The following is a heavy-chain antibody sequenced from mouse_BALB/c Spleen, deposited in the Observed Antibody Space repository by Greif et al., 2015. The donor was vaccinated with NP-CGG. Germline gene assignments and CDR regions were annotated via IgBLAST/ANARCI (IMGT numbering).Heavy chain of an antibody. CDR2: IYPGDGDT. Sequence: VQLQQSGAELVRPGSSVKISCKASGYAFSSYWMNWVKQRPGQGLEWIGQIYPGDGDTNYNGKFKGKATLTADKSSSTAYMQLSSLTSEDSAVYFCARNWDGYYFDYWGQGTTLTVSS. D-gene: IGHD4-1*01. CDR1: GYAFSSYW. V-gene: IGHV1-80*01. CDR3: ARNWDGYYFDY. J-gene: IGHJ2*01.